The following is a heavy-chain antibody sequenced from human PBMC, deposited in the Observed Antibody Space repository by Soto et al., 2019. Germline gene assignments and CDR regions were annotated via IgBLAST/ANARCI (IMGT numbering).Heavy chain of an antibody. Sequence: QVQLQESGPGLVKPSETLSLTCAVSGDSISSYYCMWIRQPPGKGLESIGYLYYGRSANYNPSLRSKVTLSWATSTNQCSLTPGSMTAAATAVYYCALRSMAVVPEYWGQGTLVTVSS. CDR2: LYYGRSA. CDR1: GDSISSYY. V-gene: IGHV4-59*01. D-gene: IGHD3-22*01. CDR3: ALRSMAVVPEY. J-gene: IGHJ4*02.